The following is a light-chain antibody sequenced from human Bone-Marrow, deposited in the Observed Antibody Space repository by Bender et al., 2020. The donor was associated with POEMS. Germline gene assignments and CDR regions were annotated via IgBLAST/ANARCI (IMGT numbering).Light chain of an antibody. CDR2: SSH. CDR1: SSNIGAHA. CDR3: AAADDNLNGWV. V-gene: IGLV1-44*01. Sequence: QSVLTQPPSASGTPGQRVTISCSGGSSNIGAHAVNWYQHLPGTAPKLLIYSSHRRPAGVPDRFSGSKSGTSASLAISGLHSGDEADYYCAAADDNLNGWVFGGGTKLTVL. J-gene: IGLJ3*02.